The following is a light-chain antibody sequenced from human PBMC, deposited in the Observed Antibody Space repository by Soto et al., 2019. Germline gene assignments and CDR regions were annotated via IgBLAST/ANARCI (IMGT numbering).Light chain of an antibody. V-gene: IGLV1-40*01. J-gene: IGLJ1*01. CDR2: GNT. Sequence: QSVLTQPPSVSGAPGQRVTISCTGSSSNIGSTYDVQWYQQLPGTAPKLLIHGNTDRPSGVPDRFSGSKSGTSASLAITGLQADVGADYYCQSYDDSLSVHYVFGTGTKVTVL. CDR1: SSNIGSTYD. CDR3: QSYDDSLSVHYV.